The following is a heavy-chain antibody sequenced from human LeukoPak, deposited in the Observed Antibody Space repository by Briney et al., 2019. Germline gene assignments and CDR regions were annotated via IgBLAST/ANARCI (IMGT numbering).Heavy chain of an antibody. Sequence: GGSLRLSCAASGITFSSYAMHWVRQAPGKGLEWMAVISYDGSNKYYADSVKGRFTVSRDNSKNSLYLQMNSLRAEDTAVYYCASDREYYYGSGSFDYWGQGTLVTVSS. CDR2: ISYDGSNK. CDR1: GITFSSYA. V-gene: IGHV3-30-3*01. CDR3: ASDREYYYGSGSFDY. J-gene: IGHJ4*02. D-gene: IGHD3-10*01.